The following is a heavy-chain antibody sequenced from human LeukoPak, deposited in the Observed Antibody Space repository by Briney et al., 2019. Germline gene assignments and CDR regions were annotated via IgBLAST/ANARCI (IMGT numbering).Heavy chain of an antibody. D-gene: IGHD3-3*01. CDR3: ARAKITIFGVVIDDAFDI. CDR1: GFTFSSYA. J-gene: IGHJ3*02. Sequence: GGSLRLSCAASGFTFSSYAMSWVRQAPGKGLEWVSAISGSGGSTYYADSVKGRFTISRDNAKNSLYLQMNSLRAEDTAVYYCARAKITIFGVVIDDAFDIWGQGTMVTVSS. V-gene: IGHV3-23*01. CDR2: ISGSGGST.